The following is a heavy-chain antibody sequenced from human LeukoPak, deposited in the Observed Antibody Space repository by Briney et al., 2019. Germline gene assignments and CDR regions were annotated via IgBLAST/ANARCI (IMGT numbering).Heavy chain of an antibody. CDR2: ISSSSSYI. CDR1: GFSSGDYA. V-gene: IGHV3-21*01. D-gene: IGHD2-2*01. CDR3: ARGPLGYCSSTSCLGYFDY. J-gene: IGHJ4*02. Sequence: GGSLRLSCTVSGFSSGDYAMSWFRQAPGKGLEWVSSISSSSSYIYYADSVKGRFTISRDNAKNSLYLQMNSLRAEDTAVYYCARGPLGYCSSTSCLGYFDYWGQGTLVTVSS.